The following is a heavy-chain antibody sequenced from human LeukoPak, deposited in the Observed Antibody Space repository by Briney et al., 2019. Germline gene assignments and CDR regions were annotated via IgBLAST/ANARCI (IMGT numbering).Heavy chain of an antibody. D-gene: IGHD5-18*01. CDR3: ARDKRHSYGKYFDP. J-gene: IGHJ4*02. CDR2: ISLGNT. CDR1: GDTLSTYY. V-gene: IGHV4-59*12. Sequence: SETLSLTCSLSGDTLSTYYWNWIRQTPGRGLEWIGHISLGNTEYNPSVKSRVTISVDTSKNEFYLRLTSVTAADTALYFCARDKRHSYGKYFDPWSQGTLVSVSS.